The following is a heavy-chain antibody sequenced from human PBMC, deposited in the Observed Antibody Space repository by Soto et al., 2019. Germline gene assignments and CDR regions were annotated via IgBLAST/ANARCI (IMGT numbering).Heavy chain of an antibody. CDR3: ALELSVDTAMVSLFDY. Sequence: EVQLVESGGGLVQPGGSLRLSCAASGFTFSSYWMSWVRQAPGKGLEWVANIKQDGSEKYYVDSVKGRFTISRDNANNSLYLQMNSLRAEDTAVYYCALELSVDTAMVSLFDYWGQGTLVTVSS. CDR2: IKQDGSEK. CDR1: GFTFSSYW. V-gene: IGHV3-7*01. J-gene: IGHJ4*02. D-gene: IGHD5-18*01.